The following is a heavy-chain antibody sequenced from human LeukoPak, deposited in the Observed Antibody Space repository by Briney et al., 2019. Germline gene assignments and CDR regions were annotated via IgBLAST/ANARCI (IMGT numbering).Heavy chain of an antibody. CDR3: AKVTYSGYDRRFDY. D-gene: IGHD5-12*01. Sequence: GGSLRLSCAASGFTFSSYAMSWVRQAPGQGLEWVSAISGSGGSTYYADSVKGRFTISRDNSKNTLYLQMNSLRAEGTAVYYCAKVTYSGYDRRFDYWGQGTLVTVSS. CDR2: ISGSGGST. J-gene: IGHJ4*02. V-gene: IGHV3-23*01. CDR1: GFTFSSYA.